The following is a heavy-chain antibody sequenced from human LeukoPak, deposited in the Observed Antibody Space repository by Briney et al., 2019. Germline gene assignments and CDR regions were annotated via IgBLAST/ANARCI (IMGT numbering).Heavy chain of an antibody. J-gene: IGHJ4*02. CDR1: GFTFSSYA. V-gene: IGHV3-23*01. D-gene: IGHD1-26*01. CDR3: AKASGSYYDY. CDR2: ISGSGGST. Sequence: GGSVRLSCATSGFTFSSYAMSWVRQAPGEGLAWVSAISGSGGSTYYADSVKGRFTISRDNSKNTLYLQMNSLRAEDTAVYYCAKASGSYYDYWGQGTLVTVSS.